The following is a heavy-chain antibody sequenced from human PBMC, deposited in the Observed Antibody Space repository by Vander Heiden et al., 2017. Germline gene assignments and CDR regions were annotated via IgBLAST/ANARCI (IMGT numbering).Heavy chain of an antibody. CDR1: GYTFTSYG. D-gene: IGHD2-15*01. CDR2: ISAYNGNT. Sequence: QVQLVQSGAEVKKPGASVKVSCKASGYTFTSYGISGVRQAPGQGLEWMGWISAYNGNTNYAQKLQGRVTMTTDTSTSTAYMELRSLRSDDTAVYYCARGRGYCSGGSCFASFDAFDIWGQGTMVTVSS. J-gene: IGHJ3*02. V-gene: IGHV1-18*01. CDR3: ARGRGYCSGGSCFASFDAFDI.